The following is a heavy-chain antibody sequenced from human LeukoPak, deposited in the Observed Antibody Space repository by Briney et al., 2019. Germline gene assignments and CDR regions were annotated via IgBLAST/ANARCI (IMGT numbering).Heavy chain of an antibody. CDR3: ARRCTARFDP. Sequence: PSETLSLTCTVSGYPISSGYYWGWIRQPPGKGLEWIGSIYHSGSTYYNPSLKSRVTISVDTSKNQFSLKLSSVTAADTAVYYRARRCTARFDPWGQGTLVTVSS. CDR2: IYHSGST. J-gene: IGHJ5*02. CDR1: GYPISSGYY. V-gene: IGHV4-38-2*02. D-gene: IGHD2-8*01.